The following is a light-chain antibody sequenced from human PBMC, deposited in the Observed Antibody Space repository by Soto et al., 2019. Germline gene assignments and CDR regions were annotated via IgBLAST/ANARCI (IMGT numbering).Light chain of an antibody. J-gene: IGLJ1*01. CDR1: SSDVGSYNL. CDR3: SSYAGTHVV. V-gene: IGLV2-23*02. Sequence: QSVLTQPASVSGSPGQSITISCTGTSSDVGSYNLVSWYQQHPGKAPKLMIYEVSKRPSGVSNRLSGSKSGNTASLTIFWLQAEDEADYYRSSYAGTHVVFGTGTKVTVL. CDR2: EVS.